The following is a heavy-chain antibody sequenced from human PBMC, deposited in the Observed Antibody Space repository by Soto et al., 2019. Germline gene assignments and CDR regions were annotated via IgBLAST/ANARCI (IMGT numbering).Heavy chain of an antibody. Sequence: QITLKESGPTLVRPPQTLTLTCTFSGFSLTSGVGVGWIRQPPGKALEWLALIYWDDDKRYSPSLKNRLTITKHTSKNHVVLTMTNVGPVDTATYFCAHIDPEIVTVGGHGGFDYWGQGTLFTVSS. J-gene: IGHJ4*02. V-gene: IGHV2-5*02. CDR3: AHIDPEIVTVGGHGGFDY. D-gene: IGHD5-12*01. CDR1: GFSLTSGVG. CDR2: IYWDDDK.